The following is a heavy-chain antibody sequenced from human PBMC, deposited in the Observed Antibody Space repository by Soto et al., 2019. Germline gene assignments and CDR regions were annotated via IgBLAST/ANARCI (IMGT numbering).Heavy chain of an antibody. CDR1: GGTFSGYP. Sequence: QVQLVQSGTEVKKPGPSLKSSCKASGGTFSGYPINWVGQAPGQGLEWMGEIIPIFGTANYAQKFQGRVTITADESTSTAYMELSSLRSEDTAVYYCARDGGRHSGGIDYWGQGTLVTVSS. CDR2: IIPIFGTA. V-gene: IGHV1-69*01. CDR3: ARDGGRHSGGIDY. D-gene: IGHD1-26*01. J-gene: IGHJ4*02.